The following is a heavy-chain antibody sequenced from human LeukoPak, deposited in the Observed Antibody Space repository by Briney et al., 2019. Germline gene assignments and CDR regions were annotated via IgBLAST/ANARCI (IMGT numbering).Heavy chain of an antibody. V-gene: IGHV3-66*02. D-gene: IGHD6-19*01. CDR3: ARGKSSGWNFDY. Sequence: PGGSLRLSCAASGFTVSIYYMTWVRQAPGKGLEWVSLIYSDGSTYSADSVKGRFTISRDNSKNTLYLQMNSLRAEDTAMYYCARGKSSGWNFDYWGQGSLVTVST. CDR1: GFTVSIYY. CDR2: IYSDGST. J-gene: IGHJ4*02.